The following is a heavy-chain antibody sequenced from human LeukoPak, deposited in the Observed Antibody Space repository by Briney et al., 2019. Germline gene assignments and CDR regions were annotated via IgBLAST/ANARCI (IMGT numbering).Heavy chain of an antibody. J-gene: IGHJ4*02. CDR2: INPNSGAT. Sequence: ASVKVSCKASGYTFTDYYMHWVRQAPGQGLGWMGWINPNSGATIYAQKFQGRVTTTRDSSISTAYMEVSRLTSDDTAVYHCATTFSSGWYFHYWGQGTLVTVSS. CDR3: ATTFSSGWYFHY. V-gene: IGHV1-2*02. D-gene: IGHD6-19*01. CDR1: GYTFTDYY.